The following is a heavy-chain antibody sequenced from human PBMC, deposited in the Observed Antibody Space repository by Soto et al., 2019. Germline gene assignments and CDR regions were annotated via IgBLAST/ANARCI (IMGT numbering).Heavy chain of an antibody. CDR1: GYAFTTYG. CDR2: ISAHNGNT. V-gene: IGHV1-18*01. J-gene: IGHJ4*02. D-gene: IGHD1-1*01. CDR3: ARGRYGDY. Sequence: QVHLVQSGAEVKKPGASVKVSCQASGYAFTTYGITWMRQAPGQGLEWMGWISAHNGNTNYAQKLQGRVTVTRDTSTSTAYMELRSLRSDDTAVYYCARGRYGDYWGQGALVTVSS.